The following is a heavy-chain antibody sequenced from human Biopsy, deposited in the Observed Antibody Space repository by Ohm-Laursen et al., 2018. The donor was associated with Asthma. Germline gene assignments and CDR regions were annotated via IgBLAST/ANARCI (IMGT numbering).Heavy chain of an antibody. CDR3: ASDFPKDYVRYNFQF. J-gene: IGHJ6*02. CDR1: GYSLTDLS. V-gene: IGHV1-24*01. D-gene: IGHD2/OR15-2a*01. Sequence: SVKVSCKISGYSLTDLSMHWARQAPGQGLEWMGGHEHEEGGTVNAWRFQGRVTMTEDTSTDTAHMELSSLSSDDTAVYYCASDFPKDYVRYNFQFWGQGTAVTVSS. CDR2: HEHEEGGT.